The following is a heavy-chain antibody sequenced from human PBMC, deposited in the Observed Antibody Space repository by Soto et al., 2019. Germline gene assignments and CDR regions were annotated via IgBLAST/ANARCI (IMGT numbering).Heavy chain of an antibody. J-gene: IGHJ6*02. D-gene: IGHD6-13*01. CDR1: GFTFSSYG. CDR2: IWYDGSNK. Sequence: GGSLRLSCAASGFTFSSYGMHWVRQAPGKGLEWVAVIWYDGSNKYYADSVKGRFTISRDNSKNTRYLQMNSLRAEDTAVYYCARDFFPPGGSAAAGAPYYYYYGMDVWGQGTTVTVSS. CDR3: ARDFFPPGGSAAAGAPYYYYYGMDV. V-gene: IGHV3-33*01.